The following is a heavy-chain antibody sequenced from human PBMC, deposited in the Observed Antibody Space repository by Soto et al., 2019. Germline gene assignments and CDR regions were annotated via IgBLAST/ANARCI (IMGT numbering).Heavy chain of an antibody. CDR3: ARSLEWLNFRFDP. J-gene: IGHJ5*02. D-gene: IGHD3-3*01. CDR1: GFTFSSYS. CDR2: ISSSSSTI. V-gene: IGHV3-48*01. Sequence: GGSLRLSCAASGFTFSSYSMNWVRQAPGKGLEWVSYISSSSSTIYYADSVKGRFTISRDNAKNSLYLQMNSLRAEDTAVYYCARSLEWLNFRFDPWGQGTLVTVSS.